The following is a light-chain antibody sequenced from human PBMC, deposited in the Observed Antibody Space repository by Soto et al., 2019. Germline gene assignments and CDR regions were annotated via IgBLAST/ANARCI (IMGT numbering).Light chain of an antibody. J-gene: IGKJ1*01. CDR2: RSS. CDR3: QQYGSSGT. CDR1: RSLSSSY. V-gene: IGKV3-20*01. Sequence: ESVLTQSPSSLSLSPGESATLSCRGSRSLSSSYLAWYQQKAGQPPRLLMYRSSDRAAGVPDRFSGSASGTEFTLTISSLEPEDFAVYYCQQYGSSGTFGQGTKVDIK.